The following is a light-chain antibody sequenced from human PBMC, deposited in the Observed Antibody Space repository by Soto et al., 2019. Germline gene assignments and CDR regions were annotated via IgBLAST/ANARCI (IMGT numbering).Light chain of an antibody. V-gene: IGKV3-20*01. Sequence: ETVLTQSPGTLSLSPGERATLSCRASQTIRSTYLAWYRQTPGQAPRLLIYGASNRATGIADRFSGSGSGTDFTLIISRLEPEDFAVYYCQQYGSSPWTFGQGTKVAIK. CDR1: QTIRSTY. CDR3: QQYGSSPWT. J-gene: IGKJ1*01. CDR2: GAS.